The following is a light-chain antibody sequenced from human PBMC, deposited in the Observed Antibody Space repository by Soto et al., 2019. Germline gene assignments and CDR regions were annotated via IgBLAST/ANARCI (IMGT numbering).Light chain of an antibody. CDR1: SSDVGGHNY. CDR3: SSYTSGSTWV. Sequence: QSSLTQPASVSGSPGQSITISCIGTSSDVGGHNYVSWYQQYPGKAPKLMISEVSERPSGISHRFSGSTSGNTASLTISGLQGEDEADYYCSSYTSGSTWVFGGGTKLTVL. J-gene: IGLJ3*02. V-gene: IGLV2-14*01. CDR2: EVS.